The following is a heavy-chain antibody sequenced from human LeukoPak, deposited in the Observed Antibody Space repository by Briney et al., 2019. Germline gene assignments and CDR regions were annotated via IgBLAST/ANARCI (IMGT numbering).Heavy chain of an antibody. Sequence: PGGSLRLSCAASGFTFSDYWMNWVRQAPGKGLEWVADIKEDGSEKYYVDSVKGRFTISRDNAKNSLYLQMNSLRAEDTAVYYCARAAMVRGVISRDKRGDAFDIWGQGTMVTVSS. D-gene: IGHD3-10*01. CDR1: GFTFSDYW. CDR3: ARAAMVRGVISRDKRGDAFDI. CDR2: IKEDGSEK. V-gene: IGHV3-7*01. J-gene: IGHJ3*02.